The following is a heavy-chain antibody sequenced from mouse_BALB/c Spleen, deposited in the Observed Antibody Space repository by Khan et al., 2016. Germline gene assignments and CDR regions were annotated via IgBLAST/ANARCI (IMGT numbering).Heavy chain of an antibody. Sequence: EVELVESGGGLVQPGGSRKLSCAASGFTFSSFGMHWVRQAPEKGLEWVAYISSGSSTLYYADTETGRFTISRDNPKNTLFLKMTSLRSEDTSMYYCARLGYYLDYLGQGTTLTVSA. CDR2: ISSGSSTL. D-gene: IGHD3-1*01. CDR1: GFTFSSFG. V-gene: IGHV5-17*02. J-gene: IGHJ2*01. CDR3: ARLGYYLDY.